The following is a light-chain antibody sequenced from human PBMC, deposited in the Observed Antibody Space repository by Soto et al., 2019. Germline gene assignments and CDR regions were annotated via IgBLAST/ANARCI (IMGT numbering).Light chain of an antibody. V-gene: IGKV3-15*01. CDR2: GAS. Sequence: EIVMTQSPATLSVSPGERATLSCRVSQSISSNLAWYQQKPGQAPSLLLYGASTRATGIPARFSGSGSGTDFTLTISSLQSEDFAVYYCHQYNNWPPGTFGQGTKLEIK. J-gene: IGKJ2*02. CDR1: QSISSN. CDR3: HQYNNWPPGT.